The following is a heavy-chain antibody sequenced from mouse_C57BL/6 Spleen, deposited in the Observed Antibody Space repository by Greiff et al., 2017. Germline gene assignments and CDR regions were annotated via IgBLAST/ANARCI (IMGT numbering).Heavy chain of an antibody. D-gene: IGHD2-2*01. J-gene: IGHJ3*01. V-gene: IGHV1-82*01. CDR3: ARRDYGYDEFAY. CDR2: IYPGDGDT. Sequence: QVQLQQSGPELVKPGASVKISCKASGYAFSSSWMNWVKQRPGKGLEWIGRIYPGDGDTNYNGKFKGKATLTADKSSSTVYMQLSSLTSEDSAVYFCARRDYGYDEFAYWGQGTLVTVSA. CDR1: GYAFSSSW.